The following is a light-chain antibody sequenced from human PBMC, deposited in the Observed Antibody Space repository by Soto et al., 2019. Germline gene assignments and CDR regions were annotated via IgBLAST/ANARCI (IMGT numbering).Light chain of an antibody. CDR3: QQYYSTPRT. CDR1: QSVLYSSNNKNY. V-gene: IGKV4-1*01. J-gene: IGKJ4*01. CDR2: WAS. Sequence: DIVMTQSPDSLAVSLGERATINCKSSQSVLYSSNNKNYLAWYQQKPGQPPKLLFYWASTRESGVPNRFSGSCSGSDFALTFRSLQAEDIAVYFFQQYYSTPRTFGGGTNVYIK.